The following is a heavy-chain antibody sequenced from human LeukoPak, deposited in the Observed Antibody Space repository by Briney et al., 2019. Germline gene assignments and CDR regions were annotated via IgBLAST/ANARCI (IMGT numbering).Heavy chain of an antibody. CDR1: GGSISDYY. J-gene: IGHJ1*01. CDR2: IYTSGST. V-gene: IGHV4-4*07. D-gene: IGHD6-19*01. CDR3: ARLGGSGWYDGYFQH. Sequence: SETLSLTCTVSGGSISDYYWSWIRQPAGKGLEWIGRIYTSGSTNYNPSLKSRVTMSVDTSKNQFSLKLSSVTAADTAVYYCARLGGSGWYDGYFQHWGQGTLVTVSS.